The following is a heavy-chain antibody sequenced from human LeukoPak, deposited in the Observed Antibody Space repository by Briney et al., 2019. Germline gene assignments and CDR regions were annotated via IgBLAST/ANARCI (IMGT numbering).Heavy chain of an antibody. CDR2: IHYSGST. Sequence: SSETLSLSCTVSGGSISTYYWSWIRQPPGKGLEWIAYIHYSGSTNYNPSLRSRVTISVDTSKNQFSLKLSSVTAADTAVYYCARGLTSSDWYFDLWGRGTLVAVSS. CDR3: ARGLTSSDWYFDL. V-gene: IGHV4-59*01. J-gene: IGHJ2*01. CDR1: GGSISTYY. D-gene: IGHD4/OR15-4a*01.